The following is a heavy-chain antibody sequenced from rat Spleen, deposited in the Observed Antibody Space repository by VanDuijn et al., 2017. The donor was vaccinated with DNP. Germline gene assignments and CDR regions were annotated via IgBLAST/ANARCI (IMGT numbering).Heavy chain of an antibody. D-gene: IGHD1-1*01. J-gene: IGHJ3*01. Sequence: EVQLVESGGGLVQPGRSLKLSCLASGFTFSNYGMNWIRQSPGKGLEWVASIPSSGGSAYYPASVKGRFTLSRDNAENTLYLQMNSLRSEDTATYYCSIYYFSGDNWFAYWGQGTLVTVSS. CDR3: SIYYFSGDNWFAY. CDR1: GFTFSNYG. CDR2: IPSSGGSA. V-gene: IGHV5-31*01.